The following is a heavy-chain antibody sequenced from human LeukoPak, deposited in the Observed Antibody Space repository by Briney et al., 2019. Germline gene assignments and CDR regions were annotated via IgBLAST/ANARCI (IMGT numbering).Heavy chain of an antibody. D-gene: IGHD3-3*01. J-gene: IGHJ5*02. CDR2: ISSSSSYI. Sequence: GGSLRLSCAASGFTFSSYSMNWVRQAPGKGLEWVSSISSSSSYIYYADSVKGRFTISRDNAKNSLYLQMNSLRAEDTAVCYCARRTYYDFWSGTYGWFDPWGQGTLVTVSS. CDR3: ARRTYYDFWSGTYGWFDP. CDR1: GFTFSSYS. V-gene: IGHV3-21*01.